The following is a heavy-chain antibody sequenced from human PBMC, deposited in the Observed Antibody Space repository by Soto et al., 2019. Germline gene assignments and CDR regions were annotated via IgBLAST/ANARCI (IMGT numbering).Heavy chain of an antibody. D-gene: IGHD5-12*01. J-gene: IGHJ4*02. V-gene: IGHV4-59*01. CDR1: GGSISSYY. CDR3: ARAGWLQSRYYFDY. CDR2: IYYSGST. Sequence: KASETLSLTCTVSGGSISSYYWSWIRQPPGKGLEWIGYIYYSGSTNYNPSLKSRVTISVDTSKNQFSLKLSSVTAADTAVYYCARAGWLQSRYYFDYWGQGTLVTVSS.